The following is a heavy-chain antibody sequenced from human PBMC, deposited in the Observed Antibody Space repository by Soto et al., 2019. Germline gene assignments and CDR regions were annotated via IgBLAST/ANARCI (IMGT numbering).Heavy chain of an antibody. CDR2: IWYDGSNK. D-gene: IGHD2-15*01. CDR1: GFTFSDYG. V-gene: IGHV3-33*01. CDR3: AGDRIMRSSQYYYGLDV. J-gene: IGHJ6*02. Sequence: QVQVVESGGGVVQPGRSLRLSCTASGFTFSDYGMHWVRQAPGKGLEWVALIWYDGSNKFYADSVKDRFTVSRDNSKNKVYLQMNSLEADDRGGYYCAGDRIMRSSQYYYGLDVWGQGATVTVSS.